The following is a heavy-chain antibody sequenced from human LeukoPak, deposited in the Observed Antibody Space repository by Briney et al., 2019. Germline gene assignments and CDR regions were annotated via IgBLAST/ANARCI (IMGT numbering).Heavy chain of an antibody. CDR3: AREVVSTVLRGAFDS. J-gene: IGHJ4*02. D-gene: IGHD3-10*01. Sequence: KASETLSLTCNFSGASSTSSSWTWIRQPAGKGLEWIGRVYSGGTTDYNPSLKSRLTMSLDRSRNQFSLKLNSLTAADTAVYYCAREVVSTVLRGAFDSWGQGTLVTVSS. CDR1: GASSTSSS. CDR2: VYSGGTT. V-gene: IGHV4-4*07.